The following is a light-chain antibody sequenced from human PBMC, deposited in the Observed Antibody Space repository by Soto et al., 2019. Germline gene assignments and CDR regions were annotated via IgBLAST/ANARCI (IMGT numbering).Light chain of an antibody. CDR1: SSDVGTYNY. V-gene: IGLV2-11*01. Sequence: QSALTQPRSVSGPPGQSVSISCSGTSSDVGTYNYVSWYQQHPGKAPKLMIYDVSKRPSGVPDRFSGSKSGNTASLTISGLQAEDEADYYCCSYAGGSTHAVFGGGTKLTVL. J-gene: IGLJ2*01. CDR2: DVS. CDR3: CSYAGGSTHAV.